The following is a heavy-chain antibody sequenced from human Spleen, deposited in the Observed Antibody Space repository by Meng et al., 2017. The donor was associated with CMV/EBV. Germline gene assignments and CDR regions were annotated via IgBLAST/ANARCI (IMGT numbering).Heavy chain of an antibody. CDR1: GGTFNSYG. D-gene: IGHD6-19*01. CDR3: ATRHSSGWCFDF. J-gene: IGHJ4*02. V-gene: IGHV1-69*05. Sequence: CKAAGGTFNSYGFTWGRQAPGQGLQWMGGIISIFNTPNYAQNFQGRVTITTDESTNTAYMELNSLRSEDTAVYYCATRHSSGWCFDFWGQGTLVTVSS. CDR2: IISIFNTP.